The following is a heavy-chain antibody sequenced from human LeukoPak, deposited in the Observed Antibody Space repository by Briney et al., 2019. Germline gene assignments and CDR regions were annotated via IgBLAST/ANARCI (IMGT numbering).Heavy chain of an antibody. D-gene: IGHD5-18*01. V-gene: IGHV3-33*01. CDR3: ARDQRGFSYSKYYFDY. J-gene: IGHJ4*02. CDR1: GFSFSSYG. CDR2: IRYDGTNK. Sequence: GRSLRLSCAASGFSFSSYGMHWVRQAPGKGLEWVAVIRYDGTNKYYVDSVKGRFTISRDNSKNTLYLQMNSLRAEDTAVYYCARDQRGFSYSKYYFDYWGQGTLVTVSS.